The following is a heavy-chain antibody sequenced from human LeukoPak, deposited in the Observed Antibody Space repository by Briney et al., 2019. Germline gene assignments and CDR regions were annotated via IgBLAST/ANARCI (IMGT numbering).Heavy chain of an antibody. V-gene: IGHV3-23*01. CDR1: GFTFANYA. CDR3: GRDPNGDYVGAFEF. J-gene: IGHJ3*01. Sequence: GGSLRLSCEASGFTFANYAMTWVRQAPGKGLEWVSSISGSGSVTSYADSVKGRSTTTRDNSKGTLYLQMNSLRAGDAAVYYCGRDPNGDYVGAFEFWGQGTLVTVSS. CDR2: ISGSGSVT. D-gene: IGHD4-17*01.